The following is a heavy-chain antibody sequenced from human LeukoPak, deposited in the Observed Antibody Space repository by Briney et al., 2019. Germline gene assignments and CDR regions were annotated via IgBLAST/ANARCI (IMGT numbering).Heavy chain of an antibody. CDR3: ARESRRISMVRGLDMDV. CDR2: IKKDGSQK. Sequence: GGSLSLACAASGFTLSSYWMHWVRRPPGRGLEWVANIKKDGSQKYFVDSVKGRFTISRDNAKNSLYLQMNSLRAEDTAVYYCARESRRISMVRGLDMDVWGKGTTVTVSS. CDR1: GFTLSSYW. J-gene: IGHJ6*04. D-gene: IGHD3-10*01. V-gene: IGHV3-7*03.